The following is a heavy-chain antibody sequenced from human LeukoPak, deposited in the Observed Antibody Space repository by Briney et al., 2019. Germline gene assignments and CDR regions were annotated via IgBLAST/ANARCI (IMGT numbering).Heavy chain of an antibody. CDR3: ARRAGAYSHPYDH. J-gene: IGHJ4*02. V-gene: IGHV3-48*03. CDR1: GFTFSHYE. CDR2: ISSGGSII. Sequence: GGSLRLSCAASGFTFSHYEMNWVRQAPGKGLEWVSCISSGGSIIYYAGSVKGRFTISRDNAKNSVYLQMNSLRAEDTAVYYCARRAGAYSHPYDHWGQGTLVTVSS. D-gene: IGHD4/OR15-4a*01.